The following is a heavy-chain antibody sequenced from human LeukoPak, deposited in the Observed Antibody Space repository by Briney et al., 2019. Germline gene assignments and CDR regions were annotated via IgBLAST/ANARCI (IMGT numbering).Heavy chain of an antibody. CDR3: ARDPDY. Sequence: GGSLRLSCAASGFTFSSYWMSWVRQAPGKGLEWVANIKQDGSEKYVDSVKGRFTISRDNAKNSLYLQMNSLRAEDTAVYYCARDPDYWGQGTLVTVSS. V-gene: IGHV3-7*01. CDR1: GFTFSSYW. CDR2: IKQDGSEK. J-gene: IGHJ4*02.